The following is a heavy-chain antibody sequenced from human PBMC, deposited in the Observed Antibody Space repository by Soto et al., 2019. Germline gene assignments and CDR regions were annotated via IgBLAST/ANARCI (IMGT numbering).Heavy chain of an antibody. Sequence: GGSLRLSCVASGFTVSSNYMTWVRQAPGKGLEWVSVIYSGGSTYYADSVKGRFTISRDNSKNTLYLQMNSLRAEDTAVYYCARDRYSGYDYYYFGMDVWGQGTTVTVSS. J-gene: IGHJ6*02. CDR2: IYSGGST. D-gene: IGHD5-12*01. V-gene: IGHV3-53*01. CDR3: ARDRYSGYDYYYFGMDV. CDR1: GFTVSSNY.